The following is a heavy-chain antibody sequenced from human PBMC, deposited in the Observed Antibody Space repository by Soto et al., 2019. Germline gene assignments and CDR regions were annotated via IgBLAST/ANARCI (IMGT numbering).Heavy chain of an antibody. CDR1: GGSFSGYY. Sequence: QVQLQQWGAGLLKPSETLSLTCAVYGGSFSGYYWSWIRQPPGKVLEWIGEINHSGSTNYNPSLKSRVTISVDTSKNQFSLKLSSVTAADTAVYYCARGGVGATALYNWFDPWGQGTLVTVSS. CDR3: ARGGVGATALYNWFDP. CDR2: INHSGST. V-gene: IGHV4-34*01. J-gene: IGHJ5*02. D-gene: IGHD1-26*01.